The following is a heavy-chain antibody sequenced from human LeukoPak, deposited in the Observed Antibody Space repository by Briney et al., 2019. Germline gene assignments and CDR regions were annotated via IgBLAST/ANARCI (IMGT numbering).Heavy chain of an antibody. D-gene: IGHD3-3*01. V-gene: IGHV3-30-3*01. Sequence: GGSLRLSCAASGFTFSSYAKHWVRQAPAKGLVWVAVISYDGNNKYYADSVKGRFTISRDNSKNTLYLQMNRLRAEGTAVYYCARDQVLRFLEWLIDYWGQGTLVTVSS. J-gene: IGHJ4*02. CDR2: ISYDGNNK. CDR1: GFTFSSYA. CDR3: ARDQVLRFLEWLIDY.